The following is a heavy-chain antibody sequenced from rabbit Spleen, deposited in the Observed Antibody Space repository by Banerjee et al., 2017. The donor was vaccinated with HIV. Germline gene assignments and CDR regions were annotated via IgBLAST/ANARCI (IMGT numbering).Heavy chain of an antibody. CDR3: ARRGTVYVGWGYVQYCGMDL. Sequence: EQLEESGGGLVKPEGSLTLTCKASGVSFSDKDVMCWVRQAPGKGLEWIACIEGGSSAFSYFANWAKGRFTISKTSSTTVTLQMTSLTAADTATYFCARRGTVYVGWGYVQYCGMDLWGPGTLVTVS. CDR2: IEGGSSAFS. CDR1: GVSFSDKDV. V-gene: IGHV1S45*01. D-gene: IGHD3-1*01. J-gene: IGHJ6*01.